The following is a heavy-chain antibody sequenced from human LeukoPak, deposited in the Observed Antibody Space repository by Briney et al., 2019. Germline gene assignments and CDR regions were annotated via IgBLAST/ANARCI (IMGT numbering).Heavy chain of an antibody. CDR2: ISGSGGST. CDR1: GFTFSSYA. D-gene: IGHD3-10*01. CDR3: AKDIPYGSGSYYLYYYYGMDV. Sequence: GGSLRLSCAASGFTFSSYAMSWVRQAPGKGLEWVSAISGSGGSTYYADSVRGRFTISRDNSKNTLYLQMYSLRAEDTAVYYCAKDIPYGSGSYYLYYYYGMDVWGQGTTVTVSS. J-gene: IGHJ6*02. V-gene: IGHV3-23*01.